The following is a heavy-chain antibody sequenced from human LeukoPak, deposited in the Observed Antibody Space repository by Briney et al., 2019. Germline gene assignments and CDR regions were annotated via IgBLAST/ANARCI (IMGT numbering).Heavy chain of an antibody. CDR2: IYYTGST. D-gene: IGHD2-2*01. CDR3: ARVRSGTSDFGTFDY. J-gene: IGHJ4*02. V-gene: IGHV4-30-4*01. CDR1: GASISSGDYY. Sequence: PSETLSLTCTVSGASISSGDYYWSWTRQPPGKGLEWIGYIYYTGSTSYNPSLNSRPTMSVDTSRNHFSLKLSSVTAADTAVYYCARVRSGTSDFGTFDYWGQGTLVTVSS.